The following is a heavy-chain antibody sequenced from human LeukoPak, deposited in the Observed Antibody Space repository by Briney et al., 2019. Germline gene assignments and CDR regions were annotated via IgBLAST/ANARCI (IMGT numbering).Heavy chain of an antibody. D-gene: IGHD6-6*01. CDR3: AKVSLYSSSPHFDY. V-gene: IGHV3-30*18. CDR2: ISYDGSNK. J-gene: IGHJ4*02. Sequence: GGSLRLSCAASGFTFSSYGMHWVRQAPGKGLEWVAVISYDGSNKYYADSVKGRFTISRDNSKNTLYLQMNSLRAEDTAVYYCAKVSLYSSSPHFDYWGQGTLVTVSS. CDR1: GFTFSSYG.